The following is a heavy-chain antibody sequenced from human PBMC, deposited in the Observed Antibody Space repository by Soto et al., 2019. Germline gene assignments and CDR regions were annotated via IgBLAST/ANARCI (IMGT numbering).Heavy chain of an antibody. D-gene: IGHD3-10*01. CDR3: ASVLGSRRSGSYPSY. V-gene: IGHV1-69*13. Sequence: SVKVSCKASGGTFSSYAISWVRQAPGQGLEWMGGIIPIFGTANYAQKFQGRVTITADESTSTAYMELNSLRAEDTALYYCASVLGSRRSGSYPSYWGQGTLVTVSS. CDR1: GGTFSSYA. CDR2: IIPIFGTA. J-gene: IGHJ4*02.